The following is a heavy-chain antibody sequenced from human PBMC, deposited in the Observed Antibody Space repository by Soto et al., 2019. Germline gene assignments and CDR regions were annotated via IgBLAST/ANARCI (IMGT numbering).Heavy chain of an antibody. CDR1: GFTFSSYG. CDR3: AKDLFRVDTAMVHDY. D-gene: IGHD5-18*01. V-gene: IGHV3-30*18. J-gene: IGHJ4*02. Sequence: GGSLRLSCAASGFTFSSYGMHWVRQAPGKGLEWVAVISYDGSNKYYADSVKGRFTISRDNSKNTLYLQMNSLRAEDTAVYYCAKDLFRVDTAMVHDYWGQGTLVTVSS. CDR2: ISYDGSNK.